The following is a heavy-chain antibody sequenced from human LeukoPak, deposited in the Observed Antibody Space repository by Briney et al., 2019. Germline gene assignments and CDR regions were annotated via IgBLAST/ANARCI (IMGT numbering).Heavy chain of an antibody. CDR3: ARDSGASRWELLRPWFDP. V-gene: IGHV1-69*04. CDR2: IIPILGIA. Sequence: SVKVSCKASGGTFSSYAISWVRQAPGQGLEWMGRIIPILGIANYARKFQGRVTITADKSTSTAYMELSSLRSEDTAVYYCARDSGASRWELLRPWFDPWGQGTLVTVSS. CDR1: GGTFSSYA. D-gene: IGHD1-26*01. J-gene: IGHJ5*02.